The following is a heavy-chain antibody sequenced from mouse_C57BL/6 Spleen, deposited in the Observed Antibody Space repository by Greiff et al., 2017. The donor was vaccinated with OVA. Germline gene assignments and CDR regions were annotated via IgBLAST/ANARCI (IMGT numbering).Heavy chain of an antibody. CDR2: IHPNSGST. D-gene: IGHD2-4*01. CDR1: GYTFTSYW. CDR3: AIYYDYDDGYAMDY. J-gene: IGHJ4*01. Sequence: QVQLQQPGAELVKPGASVKLSCKASGYTFTSYWMHWVKQRPGQGLEWIGMIHPNSGSTNYNEKFKSKATLTVDKSSSTAYMQLSSLTSEDSAVYYGAIYYDYDDGYAMDYWGQGTSVTVSS. V-gene: IGHV1-64*01.